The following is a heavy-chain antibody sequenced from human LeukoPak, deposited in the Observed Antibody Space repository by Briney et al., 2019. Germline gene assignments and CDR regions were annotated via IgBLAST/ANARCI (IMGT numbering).Heavy chain of an antibody. CDR3: ARASLGYCSGGSCYPGFDFDY. CDR1: GFTFSSYA. V-gene: IGHV3-30*09. D-gene: IGHD2-15*01. J-gene: IGHJ4*02. CDR2: ISYDGSNK. Sequence: GGSLRLSCAASGFTFSSYAMHWVRQAPGKGLELVAVISYDGSNKYYADSVKGRLAISRDNSKNTLYLQMNSLRAEDTAVYYCARASLGYCSGGSCYPGFDFDYWGQGTLVTVSS.